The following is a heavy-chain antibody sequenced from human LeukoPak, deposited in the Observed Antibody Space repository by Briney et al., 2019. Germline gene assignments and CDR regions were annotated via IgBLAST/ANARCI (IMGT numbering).Heavy chain of an antibody. CDR2: ISTSADST. J-gene: IGHJ4*02. V-gene: IGHV3-23*01. CDR1: GFTFSSYA. D-gene: IGHD4-11*01. CDR3: AKRVSYSNSPFDY. Sequence: GGSLTLYCAASGFTFSSYAMSWVRQAPGKGLEWVSGISTSADSTYYADSVKGRFTISRDNSKNTLYLQMNSLRAEDTAVYYCAKRVSYSNSPFDYWGQGTLATVSS.